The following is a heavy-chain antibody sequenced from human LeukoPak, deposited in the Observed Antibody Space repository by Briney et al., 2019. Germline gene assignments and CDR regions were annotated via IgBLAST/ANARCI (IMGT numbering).Heavy chain of an antibody. J-gene: IGHJ4*02. D-gene: IGHD1-26*01. CDR3: ARGTVGATVVDY. V-gene: IGHV1-69*04. CDR1: GVTFSSYA. CDR2: ITPIFGIA. Sequence: SVKVSCTASGVTFSSYAISWVRQAPGQGLEWMGRITPIFGIANYAQKFQGRVTITAHKSTSTAYMELSSLRSEDTAVYYCARGTVGATVVDYWGQGTLVTVSS.